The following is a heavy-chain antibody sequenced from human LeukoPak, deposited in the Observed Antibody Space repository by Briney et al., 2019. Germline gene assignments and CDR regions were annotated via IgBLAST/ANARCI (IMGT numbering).Heavy chain of an antibody. D-gene: IGHD3-10*01. CDR2: ISSSSSYI. Sequence: SGGSLRLSCAASGLTFSSYSMNWVRQAPGKGLEWVSSISSSSSYIYYADSVKGRFTISRDNAKNSLYLQMNSLRAEDTAVYYCARDTGSRGSLRFDYWGQGTLVTVSS. V-gene: IGHV3-21*01. CDR3: ARDTGSRGSLRFDY. J-gene: IGHJ4*02. CDR1: GLTFSSYS.